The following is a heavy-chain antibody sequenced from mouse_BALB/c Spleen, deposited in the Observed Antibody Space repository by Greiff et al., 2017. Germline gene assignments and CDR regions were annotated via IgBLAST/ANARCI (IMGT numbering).Heavy chain of an antibody. D-gene: IGHD1-1*01. V-gene: IGHV1-5*01. CDR1: GYTFTSYW. CDR2: IYPGNSDT. CDR3: TRYYDSSYDY. J-gene: IGHJ2*01. Sequence: VQLQQSGPVLARPGASVKMSCKASGYTFTSYWMHWVKQRPGQGLEWIGAIYPGNSDTSYNQKFKGKAKLTAVTSTSTAYMELSSLTNEDSAVYYGTRYYDSSYDYWGQGTTVTVSS.